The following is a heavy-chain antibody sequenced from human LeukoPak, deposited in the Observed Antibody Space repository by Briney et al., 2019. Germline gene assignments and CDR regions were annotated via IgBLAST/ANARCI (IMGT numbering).Heavy chain of an antibody. Sequence: SQTLSLTCTVSGGSISSGSYYWSWIRQPAGEGLEWIGRIYTSGSTNYNPSLKSRVTISVDTSKNQFSLNLSSVAAADTAVYFCARTRGNYNNFDSWGQGTLVTVSS. CDR1: GGSISSGSYY. CDR3: ARTRGNYNNFDS. V-gene: IGHV4-61*02. CDR2: IYTSGST. J-gene: IGHJ4*02. D-gene: IGHD1-26*01.